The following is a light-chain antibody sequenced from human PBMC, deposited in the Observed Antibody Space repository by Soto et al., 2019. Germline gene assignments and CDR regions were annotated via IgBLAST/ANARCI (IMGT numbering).Light chain of an antibody. CDR1: QSVSSN. Sequence: EIVMTQSPATLSVSPGERATLYCRASQSVSSNLAWYQQKPGQAPRLLIYGASTRATGIPARFSGSGSGTEFTLTISSLQSEDFAVYYCQQYNNWLWTFGQGTKVDIK. CDR2: GAS. J-gene: IGKJ1*01. CDR3: QQYNNWLWT. V-gene: IGKV3-15*01.